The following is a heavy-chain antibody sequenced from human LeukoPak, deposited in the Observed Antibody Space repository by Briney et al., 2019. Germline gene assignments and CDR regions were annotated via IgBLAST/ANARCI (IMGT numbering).Heavy chain of an antibody. J-gene: IGHJ4*02. CDR3: VRGYDILTGYFHYFDY. CDR2: MRYDGGDT. CDR1: GFTFSIYG. V-gene: IGHV3-33*01. Sequence: GGSLRLSCAASGFTFSIYGMHWVRQAPGKGLEWVAAMRYDGGDTYYADSVKGRFTISRDNSKNTLYLQMNSLRAEDTAVYFRVRGYDILTGYFHYFDYWGQGTLVTVSS. D-gene: IGHD3-9*01.